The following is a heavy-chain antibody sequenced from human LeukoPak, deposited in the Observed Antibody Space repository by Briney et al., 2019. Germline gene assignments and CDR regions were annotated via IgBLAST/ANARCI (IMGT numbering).Heavy chain of an antibody. Sequence: SVKVSCKASGGIFSSYAISWVRQAPGQGLEWMGRIIPILGIANYAQKYQGRVTITADKSTSTAYMDLSSLRSEDTAVYYCARDLPPYYFDYWGQGTLVTVSS. CDR2: IIPILGIA. V-gene: IGHV1-69*04. CDR1: GGIFSSYA. CDR3: ARDLPPYYFDY. J-gene: IGHJ4*02.